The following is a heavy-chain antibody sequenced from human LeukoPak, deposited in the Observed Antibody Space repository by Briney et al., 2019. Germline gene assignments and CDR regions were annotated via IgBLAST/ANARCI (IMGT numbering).Heavy chain of an antibody. CDR3: ARDVSYSSSWYVY. V-gene: IGHV3-33*01. Sequence: GRSLRLSCAASGFTFSSYGMHWVRQAPGKGLEWVAVIWYDGSNKYYADSVKGRFTISRDNSKNTLYLQMNSLRAEDTAVYYCARDVSYSSSWYVYWGQGTPVTVSS. D-gene: IGHD6-13*01. CDR1: GFTFSSYG. J-gene: IGHJ4*02. CDR2: IWYDGSNK.